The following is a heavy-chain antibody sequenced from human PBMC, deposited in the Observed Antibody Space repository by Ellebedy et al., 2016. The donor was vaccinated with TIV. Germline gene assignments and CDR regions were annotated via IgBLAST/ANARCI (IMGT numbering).Heavy chain of an antibody. D-gene: IGHD6-19*01. CDR1: GFTFGDYY. CDR2: IRDKPNNYTT. V-gene: IGHV3-72*01. Sequence: PGGSLRLSCAVSGFTFGDYYMDWVRQAPGKGLEWVARIRDKPNNYTTEYAASVKGRFTISGYDSENSLFLQMNSLKTEDTAVYYCGRGAGDWGQGTLVTVSS. CDR3: GRGAGD. J-gene: IGHJ4*02.